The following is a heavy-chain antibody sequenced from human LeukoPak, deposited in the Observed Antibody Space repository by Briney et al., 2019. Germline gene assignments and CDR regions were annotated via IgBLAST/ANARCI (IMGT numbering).Heavy chain of an antibody. CDR2: ISYDGSNK. V-gene: IGHV3-30*04. D-gene: IGHD3-10*01. J-gene: IGHJ4*02. Sequence: GGSLRLSCEASGFTFSSYAMHWVRQAPGKGLEWVAVISYDGSNKYYADSVKGRFTISRDNSKNTLYLQMNSLRAEDTAVYYCARELTGSGSFDYWGQGTLVTVSS. CDR1: GFTFSSYA. CDR3: ARELTGSGSFDY.